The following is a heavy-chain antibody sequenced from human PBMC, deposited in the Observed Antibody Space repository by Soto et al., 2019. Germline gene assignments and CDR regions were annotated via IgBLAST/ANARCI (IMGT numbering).Heavy chain of an antibody. CDR1: GGSFSGSY. J-gene: IGHJ4*02. Sequence: SATLSLTCDVYGGSFSGSYWSWIRQPPGKGLEWIGEISHGGTTNYNPSLKSRVTISVDTSRNQFSLKLSSVTAADTAIYYCATYGANSHYWGQGTLVTVSS. V-gene: IGHV4-34*01. D-gene: IGHD4-17*01. CDR3: ATYGANSHY. CDR2: ISHGGTT.